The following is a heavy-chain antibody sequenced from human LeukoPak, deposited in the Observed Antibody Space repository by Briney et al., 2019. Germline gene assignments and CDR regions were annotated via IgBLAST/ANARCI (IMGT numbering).Heavy chain of an antibody. CDR1: GFSFSTYS. J-gene: IGHJ3*02. D-gene: IGHD6-19*01. V-gene: IGHV3-21*01. CDR2: ISSSSSYI. CDR3: ANHRYSSGGGYAFDI. Sequence: GGSLRLSCAASGFSFSTYSMNWVRQAPGKGLEWVSSISSSSSYIYYADSMKGRFTISRDNAKNSLYLQMNSLRAEDTAVYYCANHRYSSGGGYAFDIWGQGTIVTDSS.